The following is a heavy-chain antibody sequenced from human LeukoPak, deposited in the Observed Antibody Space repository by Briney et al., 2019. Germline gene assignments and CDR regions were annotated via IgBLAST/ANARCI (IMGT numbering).Heavy chain of an antibody. CDR1: GFTFSSYS. V-gene: IGHV3-21*01. CDR2: ISSSSSYI. Sequence: GGSLRLSCAASGFTFSSYSMNWVRQAPGKGLEWVSSISSSSSYIYYADSVKGRFTISRDNAKNSLYLQMNSLRAEDTAVYYCARDRYSGYWAFDYWGQGTLVTVSS. J-gene: IGHJ4*02. CDR3: ARDRYSGYWAFDY. D-gene: IGHD5-12*01.